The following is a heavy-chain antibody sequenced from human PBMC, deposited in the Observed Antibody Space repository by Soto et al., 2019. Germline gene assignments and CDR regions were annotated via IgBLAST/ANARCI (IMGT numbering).Heavy chain of an antibody. V-gene: IGHV1-8*01. D-gene: IGHD6-13*01. CDR1: GYTLPLYD. CDR3: AREGMQQLEAYYYYYYGMDV. CDR2: MNPNSGNT. Sequence: GASMKVSRKASGYTLPLYDINLVRQSPGQGLEWMGWMNPNSGNTGYAQKFQGRVTMTRNTSISTAYMELSSLRSEDTAVYYCAREGMQQLEAYYYYYYGMDVWGQGTTVTVSS. J-gene: IGHJ6*02.